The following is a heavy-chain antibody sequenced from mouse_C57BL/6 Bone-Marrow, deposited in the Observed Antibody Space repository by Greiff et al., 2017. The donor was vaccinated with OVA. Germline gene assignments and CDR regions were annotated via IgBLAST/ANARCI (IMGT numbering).Heavy chain of an antibody. CDR2: IYPSDSET. D-gene: IGHD3-2*02. CDR3: ARGGAAQATGYFDY. Sequence: QVQLKQPGAELVRPGSSVKLSCKASGYTFTSYWMDWVKQRPGQGLEWIGNIYPSDSETHYNQKFKDKATLTVDKSSSTAYMQLSSLTSEDSAVYYCARGGAAQATGYFDYWGQGTTLTVSS. V-gene: IGHV1-61*01. CDR1: GYTFTSYW. J-gene: IGHJ2*01.